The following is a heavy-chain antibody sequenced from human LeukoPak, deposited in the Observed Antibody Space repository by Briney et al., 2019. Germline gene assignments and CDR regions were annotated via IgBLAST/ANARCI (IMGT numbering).Heavy chain of an antibody. Sequence: GGSLRLSCAASRFTFSNYGMHWVRQTPDKGLEWVATMSYDGSNQYYAESVKGRFTISRDNSKNTLYLQMLSLRPEDSAVYYCAKGATEWRPFSYFDYWGQGTLVTVSS. V-gene: IGHV3-30*18. CDR2: MSYDGSNQ. CDR1: RFTFSNYG. D-gene: IGHD2-21*02. J-gene: IGHJ4*02. CDR3: AKGATEWRPFSYFDY.